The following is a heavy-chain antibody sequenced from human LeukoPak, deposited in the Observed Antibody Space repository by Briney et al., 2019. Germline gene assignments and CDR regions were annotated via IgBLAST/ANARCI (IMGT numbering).Heavy chain of an antibody. Sequence: PGGSLRLSCAASGFTFSDYYMSWIRQAPGKGLEWVAIMEEYGSYIFYVDSVKGRFIISRDNARNSLYLQMNNLRAEDTAVYYCARPRGCGSARCNNFDSWGQGTLVTVSS. J-gene: IGHJ4*02. D-gene: IGHD2-2*01. CDR2: MEEYGSYI. CDR1: GFTFSDYY. V-gene: IGHV3-7*01. CDR3: ARPRGCGSARCNNFDS.